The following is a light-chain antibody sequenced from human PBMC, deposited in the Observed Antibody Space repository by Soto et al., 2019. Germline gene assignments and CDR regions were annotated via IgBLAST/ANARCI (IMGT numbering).Light chain of an antibody. V-gene: IGKV1-5*01. CDR1: QSISSW. CDR2: DAS. Sequence: DIQMTQSPSTLSASVGDRVTITCRASQSISSWLAWYQQKPGKAPKLLIYDASSLESGVPPRFSGSGSGTEFTLTISSLQPDDFATYYCQQYNSYPYTFGQGTKVDIK. CDR3: QQYNSYPYT. J-gene: IGKJ2*01.